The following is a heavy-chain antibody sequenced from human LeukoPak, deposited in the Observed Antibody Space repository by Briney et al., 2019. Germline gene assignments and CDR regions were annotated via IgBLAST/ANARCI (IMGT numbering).Heavy chain of an antibody. V-gene: IGHV3-48*04. J-gene: IGHJ3*02. CDR3: AKDLRFLEWLSSPDAFDI. Sequence: PGGSLRLSCAASGFTFNTYSMNWVRQAPGKGLDWVAYISSSGSIIYYADSVKGRFTISRDNAKNSLYLQMNSLRAEDTAVYYCAKDLRFLEWLSSPDAFDIWGQGTMVTVSS. CDR1: GFTFNTYS. CDR2: ISSSGSII. D-gene: IGHD3-3*01.